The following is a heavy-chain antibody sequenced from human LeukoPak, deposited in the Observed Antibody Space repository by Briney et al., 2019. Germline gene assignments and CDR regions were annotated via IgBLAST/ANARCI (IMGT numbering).Heavy chain of an antibody. Sequence: GASVKVSCKASGHTFTTYYVHLVRQAPGQGLEWMGVINPSGDGTNYPQRFQGRVTLTRDTSTSTVHMELSSLRSEDTAVYYCAYIAAAGTDYWGQGTLVTVSS. CDR3: AYIAAAGTDY. CDR2: INPSGDGT. D-gene: IGHD6-13*01. V-gene: IGHV1-46*01. J-gene: IGHJ4*02. CDR1: GHTFTTYY.